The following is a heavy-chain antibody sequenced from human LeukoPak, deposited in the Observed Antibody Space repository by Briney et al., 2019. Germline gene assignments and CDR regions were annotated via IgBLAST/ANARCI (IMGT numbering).Heavy chain of an antibody. CDR2: IRYDGSNK. CDR3: AKDRGEELDY. J-gene: IGHJ4*02. D-gene: IGHD2-21*01. V-gene: IGHV3-30*02. CDR1: GFTFSTYG. Sequence: GGSLRLSCAASGFTFSTYGMHWVRQAPGKGLEGVAFIRYDGSNKYYADSVKGRFTISRDNSKNTLYLQMNSLRAEDTAVYYCAKDRGEELDYWGQGTLVTVSS.